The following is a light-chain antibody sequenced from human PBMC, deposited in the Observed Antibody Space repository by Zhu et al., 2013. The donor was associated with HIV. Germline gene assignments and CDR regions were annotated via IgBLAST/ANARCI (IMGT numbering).Light chain of an antibody. CDR3: QQYGGSPRT. J-gene: IGKJ2*02. CDR1: QSVGSRS. V-gene: IGKV3-20*01. Sequence: EIVLTQSPGTLSLSPGETATLSCRASQSVGSRSLAWYQQKPGQAPRLLIYDASIRATGIADRFSGSGYETDFTLTITRLGPEDFAVYYCQQYGGSPRTFGQGTNLAIK. CDR2: DAS.